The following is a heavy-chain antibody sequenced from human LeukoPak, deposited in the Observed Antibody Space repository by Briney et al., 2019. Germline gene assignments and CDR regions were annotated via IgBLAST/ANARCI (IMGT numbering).Heavy chain of an antibody. CDR3: ARRPQLRSELDY. CDR1: GYSFTTYW. Sequence: GESLKSSCKGSGYSFTTYWIGWVRQMPGKGLEWMGIIYPGDSDTRYSPSFQGQVTISADKSTNTAYLQWSSLKASDTAIYYCARRPQLRSELDYWGQGTLVTVSS. D-gene: IGHD1-7*01. J-gene: IGHJ4*02. V-gene: IGHV5-51*01. CDR2: IYPGDSDT.